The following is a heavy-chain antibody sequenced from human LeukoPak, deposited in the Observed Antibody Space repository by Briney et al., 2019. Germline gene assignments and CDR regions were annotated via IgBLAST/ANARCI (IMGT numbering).Heavy chain of an antibody. CDR3: ARRYHLGIMITFHGWFDP. D-gene: IGHD3-16*01. CDR2: INHSGST. Sequence: PSETPSLTCTVSGGSISSYYWSWIRQPPGKGLEWIGEINHSGSTNYNPSLKSRVTISVDTSKNQFSLKLSSVTAADTAVYYCARRYHLGIMITFHGWFDPWGQGTLVTVSS. CDR1: GGSISSYY. V-gene: IGHV4-34*01. J-gene: IGHJ5*02.